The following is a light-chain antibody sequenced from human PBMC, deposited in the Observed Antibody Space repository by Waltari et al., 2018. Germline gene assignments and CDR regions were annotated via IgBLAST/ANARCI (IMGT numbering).Light chain of an antibody. CDR3: CSYAGSYTLV. CDR1: RSHVGGYNY. V-gene: IGLV2-11*01. Sequence: QSALTQPRSVSGSPGQSVTISCTGTRSHVGGYNYFSWSQQHPGKAPKLMIYDVSKRPSGVPDRFSGSKSGNTASLTISGLQAEDEADYYCCSYAGSYTLVFGGGTKLTVL. J-gene: IGLJ2*01. CDR2: DVS.